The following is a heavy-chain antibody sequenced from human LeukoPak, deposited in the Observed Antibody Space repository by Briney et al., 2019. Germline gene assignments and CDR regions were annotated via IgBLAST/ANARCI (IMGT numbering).Heavy chain of an antibody. J-gene: IGHJ4*02. Sequence: PGRSLRLSCAASGFTFSSYAMHWVRQAPGKGLEWVAVISYDGSNKYYADSVKGRFTISRDNSKNTLYLQMNSLRAEDTAVYYCATDRGAAAFDYWGQGTLVTVSS. CDR2: ISYDGSNK. V-gene: IGHV3-30-3*01. CDR3: ATDRGAAAFDY. D-gene: IGHD4/OR15-4a*01. CDR1: GFTFSSYA.